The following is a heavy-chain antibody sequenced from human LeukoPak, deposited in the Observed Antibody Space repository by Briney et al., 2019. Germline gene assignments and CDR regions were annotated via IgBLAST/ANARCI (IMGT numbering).Heavy chain of an antibody. CDR1: GFTFSSYS. CDR2: ISGSSSYI. V-gene: IGHV3-21*01. Sequence: GGSLRLSCAASGFTFSSYSMNWVRQAPGKGLEWVSSISGSSSYIYYADSVKGRFTISRDNAKNSLYLQMNSLRAEDTAVYYCARDSVTAMGMGLFDYWGQGTLVTVSS. J-gene: IGHJ4*02. CDR3: ARDSVTAMGMGLFDY. D-gene: IGHD5-18*01.